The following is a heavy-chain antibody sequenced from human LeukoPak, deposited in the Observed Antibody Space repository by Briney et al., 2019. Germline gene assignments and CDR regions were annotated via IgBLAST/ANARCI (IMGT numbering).Heavy chain of an antibody. CDR1: GGTFSSYA. Sequence: GASVKVSCKASGGTFSSYAISWVRQAPGQGLEWMGGIIPIFGTANYAQKFQGRVTMTEDTSTDTAYMELSSLRSEDTAVYYCATGTRGPSYMDVWGKGTTVTVSS. V-gene: IGHV1-69*06. CDR2: IIPIFGTA. CDR3: ATGTRGPSYMDV. J-gene: IGHJ6*03. D-gene: IGHD3-10*01.